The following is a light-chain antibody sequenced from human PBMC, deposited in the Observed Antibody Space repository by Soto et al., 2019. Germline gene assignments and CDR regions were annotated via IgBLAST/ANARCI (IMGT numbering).Light chain of an antibody. CDR3: QQYTNWPLT. J-gene: IGKJ4*01. Sequence: EIVMTQSPATLFVSPGGRATLSCRASQSVSSNLAWYQQKPGQAPRLLVYGASTRATGIPARFSGCGSGTEFTLTISSLQPEDSAVYYCQQYTNWPLTFGGGAKVEIK. CDR2: GAS. CDR1: QSVSSN. V-gene: IGKV3-15*01.